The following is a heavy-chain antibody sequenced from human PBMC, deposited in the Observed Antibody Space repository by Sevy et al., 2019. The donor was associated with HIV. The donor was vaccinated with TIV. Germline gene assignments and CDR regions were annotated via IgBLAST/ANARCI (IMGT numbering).Heavy chain of an antibody. CDR2: INHSGSA. V-gene: IGHV4-34*01. CDR3: ARSGYVGTTFGGINS. CDR1: GGSFSGYY. D-gene: IGHD3-16*01. Sequence: SETLSLTCAVYGGSFSGYYWNWIRQAPGKGLEWIGKINHSGSANYNPSLKSRVTISVDTSKNQFSLKLSSVTAADTAVYYCARSGYVGTTFGGINSWGQRTLVTVSS. J-gene: IGHJ4*02.